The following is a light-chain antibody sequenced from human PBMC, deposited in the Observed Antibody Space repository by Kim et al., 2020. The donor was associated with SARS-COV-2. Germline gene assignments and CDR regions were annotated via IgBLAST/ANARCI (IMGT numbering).Light chain of an antibody. CDR2: GAS. Sequence: APGERATPSCRASQSVSNSYLAWYQQKPGQAPRLLIYGASSRATGIPDRFSGSGSGTDFTFSISRLEPEDFAVYYCQQYGSSPLTFGGGTKVEIK. CDR1: QSVSNSY. CDR3: QQYGSSPLT. J-gene: IGKJ4*01. V-gene: IGKV3-20*01.